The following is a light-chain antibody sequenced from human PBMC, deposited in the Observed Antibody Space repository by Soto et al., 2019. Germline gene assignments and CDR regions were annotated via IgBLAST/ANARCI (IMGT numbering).Light chain of an antibody. CDR1: QSLLYSSNNKNY. CDR3: QQYYGTPYT. J-gene: IGKJ2*01. Sequence: DIVMTQSPDSLAVSLGERATLNCKSSQSLLYSSNNKNYLAWYQQKPGQPPKLLIYWASTRESGVPDRFSGSGSGTDFTITISSLQDEDVAVYYCQQYYGTPYTFGQGTKLEIK. CDR2: WAS. V-gene: IGKV4-1*01.